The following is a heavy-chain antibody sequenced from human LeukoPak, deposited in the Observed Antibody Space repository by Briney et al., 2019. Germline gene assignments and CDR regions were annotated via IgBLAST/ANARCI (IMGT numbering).Heavy chain of an antibody. V-gene: IGHV1-18*01. CDR2: ISAYNGNT. J-gene: IGHJ4*02. CDR1: GYTFTSYG. Sequence: ASVKVSCKASGYTFTSYGISWVRQAPGQGLEWMGWISAYNGNTNYAQKLQGRVTMTRDTSTSTVYMELSSLRSEDTAVYYCARERGYDILTGYYDYWGQGTLVTVSS. D-gene: IGHD3-9*01. CDR3: ARERGYDILTGYYDY.